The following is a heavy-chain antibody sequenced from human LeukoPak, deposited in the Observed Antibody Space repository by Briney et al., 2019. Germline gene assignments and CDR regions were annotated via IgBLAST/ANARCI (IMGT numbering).Heavy chain of an antibody. J-gene: IGHJ5*02. D-gene: IGHD3-10*01. CDR1: GYSINSGYY. CDR2: IYSSGST. CDR3: AREGLNMVRGVIPKEAWGWFDP. Sequence: SETLSLTCSVSGYSINSGYYWDWIRQPAGKGLEWIGRIYSSGSTNYNPSLKSRVTISVDTSKNQFSLKLSSVTAADTAVYYCAREGLNMVRGVIPKEAWGWFDPWGQGTLVTVSS. V-gene: IGHV4-38-2*02.